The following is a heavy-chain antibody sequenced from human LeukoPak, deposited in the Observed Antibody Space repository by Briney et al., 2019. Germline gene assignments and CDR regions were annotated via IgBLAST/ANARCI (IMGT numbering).Heavy chain of an antibody. CDR2: ISAYNGIT. D-gene: IGHD3-16*02. V-gene: IGHV1-18*01. CDR1: GYTFTSYG. Sequence: APVKVSCKASGYTFTSYGISWVRQAPGQGLEWMGWISAYNGITNYAQKLQGRVTMTTDTSTSTAYMELRSLRSDDTAVYYCARDPRITFGGVIASGIFDYWGQGTLVTVSS. CDR3: ARDPRITFGGVIASGIFDY. J-gene: IGHJ4*02.